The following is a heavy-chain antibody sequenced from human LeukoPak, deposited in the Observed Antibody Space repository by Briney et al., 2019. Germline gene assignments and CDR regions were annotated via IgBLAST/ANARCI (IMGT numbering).Heavy chain of an antibody. CDR1: GFTFSTYN. CDR2: ISGSGNT. V-gene: IGHV3-23*01. J-gene: IGHJ4*02. Sequence: GGSLRLSCAASGFTFSTYNMNWVRQAPGKGLEWVSAISGSGNTYHADSVKGRFTISRDSYRNPLYLQMNSLRAEDAAVYYCAKAPVTTCSGAYCYPFDYWGQGTLVTVSS. D-gene: IGHD2-15*01. CDR3: AKAPVTTCSGAYCYPFDY.